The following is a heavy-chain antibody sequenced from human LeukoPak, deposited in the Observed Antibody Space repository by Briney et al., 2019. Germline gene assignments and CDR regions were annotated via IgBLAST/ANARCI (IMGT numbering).Heavy chain of an antibody. CDR1: GFTFSSNY. CDR2: IYSGGST. V-gene: IGHV3-53*01. CDR3: AREAFYYDSSGWFFDY. J-gene: IGHJ4*02. Sequence: GGSLRLSCAASGFTFSSNYMSWVRQAPGKGLEWVSVIYSGGSTYYADSVKGRFTISRDNSKNTLYLQMNSLRAEDTAVYYCAREAFYYDSSGWFFDYWGQGTLVTVSS. D-gene: IGHD3-22*01.